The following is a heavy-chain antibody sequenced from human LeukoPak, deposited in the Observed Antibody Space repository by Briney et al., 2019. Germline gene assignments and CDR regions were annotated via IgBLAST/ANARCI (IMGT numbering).Heavy chain of an antibody. V-gene: IGHV1-69*05. D-gene: IGHD3-9*01. CDR3: ARGRGAVLRYFDWAYNWFDP. CDR1: GGTFSSYA. Sequence: GASVKVSCKASGGTFSSYAISWVRQAPGQGLEWMGGIIPIFGTANYAQKFQGRVTITTDESTGTAYMELSSLRSEDTAVYYCARGRGAVLRYFDWAYNWFDPWGQGTLVNVSS. CDR2: IIPIFGTA. J-gene: IGHJ5*02.